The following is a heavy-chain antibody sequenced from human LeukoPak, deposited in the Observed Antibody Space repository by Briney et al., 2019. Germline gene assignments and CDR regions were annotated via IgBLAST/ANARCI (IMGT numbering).Heavy chain of an antibody. CDR1: GFTFSSYA. CDR3: ARAPPLNDYVWGSYRYEDY. V-gene: IGHV3-30-3*01. CDR2: ISYDGSNK. Sequence: GRSLRLSCAASGFTFSSYAMHWVRQAPRKGLEWVAVISYDGSNKYYADSVKGRFTISRDNSKNTLYLQMNSLRAEDTAVYYCARAPPLNDYVWGSYRYEDYWGQGTLVTVSS. D-gene: IGHD3-16*02. J-gene: IGHJ4*02.